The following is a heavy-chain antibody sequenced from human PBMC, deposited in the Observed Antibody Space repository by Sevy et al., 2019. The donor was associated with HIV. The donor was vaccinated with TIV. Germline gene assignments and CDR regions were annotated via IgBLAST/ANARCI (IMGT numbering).Heavy chain of an antibody. Sequence: GGSLRLSCAASGFSFDRYGMHWVRQAPGKGLEWVAVILYEGINKDYGDSVRGRFTISRDNSKNTLYLQMNSLRVDDTAVYYCATGRDHGSGSYDYWGPGTLVTVSS. D-gene: IGHD3-10*01. CDR3: ATGRDHGSGSYDY. J-gene: IGHJ4*02. V-gene: IGHV3-33*01. CDR2: ILYEGINK. CDR1: GFSFDRYG.